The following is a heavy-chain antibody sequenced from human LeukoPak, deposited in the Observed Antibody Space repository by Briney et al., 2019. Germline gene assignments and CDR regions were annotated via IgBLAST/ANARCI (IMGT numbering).Heavy chain of an antibody. CDR3: AKDLSYYYDSSGYGAFDI. CDR1: GFTFSSYG. J-gene: IGHJ3*02. V-gene: IGHV3-30*18. D-gene: IGHD3-22*01. CDR2: ISYDGSNK. Sequence: PGRSLRLSCTASGFTFSSYGMHWVRQAPGKGLEWVAVISYDGSNKYYADSVKGRFTISRDNSKNTLYLQMNSLRAEDTAVYYCAKDLSYYYDSSGYGAFDIWGQGTMVTVSS.